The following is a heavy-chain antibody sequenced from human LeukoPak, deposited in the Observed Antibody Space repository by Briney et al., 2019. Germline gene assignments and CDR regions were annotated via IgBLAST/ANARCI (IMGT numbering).Heavy chain of an antibody. CDR2: IWHDGSHK. D-gene: IGHD3-10*01. V-gene: IGHV3-33*01. CDR1: GFSFDTYA. Sequence: PGGSLRLSCAASGFSFDTYAMHWVRQAPGQGLDWVALIWHDGSHKFYLNSVRGQFTISRDNSKNTVYLQMNNLRPDDTAVYYCAREIFASGSYPDFWGQGTLVTVSS. CDR3: AREIFASGSYPDF. J-gene: IGHJ4*02.